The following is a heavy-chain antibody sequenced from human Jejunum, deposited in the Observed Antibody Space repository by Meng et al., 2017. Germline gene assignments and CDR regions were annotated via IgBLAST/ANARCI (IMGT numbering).Heavy chain of an antibody. V-gene: IGHV4-4*02. Sequence: VQPQESGPGLCKPSGTLSLTCAVSGGSISSGHWWSWVRQSPGEGLQWIGEIHHSGRVTYNPSLKSRVAISVDMSKNQFSLELSSVTAADTAVYYCAKNGAYCLEYWGQGTLVTVSS. CDR2: IHHSGRV. D-gene: IGHD2-8*02. CDR1: GGSISSGHW. J-gene: IGHJ4*02. CDR3: AKNGAYCLEY.